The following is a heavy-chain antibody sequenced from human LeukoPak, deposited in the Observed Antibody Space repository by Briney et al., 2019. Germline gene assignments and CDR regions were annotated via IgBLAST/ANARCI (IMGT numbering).Heavy chain of an antibody. CDR3: ARDHYSDSSGYYFYFYGMDV. V-gene: IGHV3-21*06. Sequence: GGSLRLSCVASGFTFSSCTVNWVRQAPGKGLEWVSAISSSSNYIHYADSMKGRFTISRDNARNSLYLQMNSLRAEDTAVYYCARDHYSDSSGYYFYFYGMDVWGQGTTVTVSS. CDR2: ISSSSNYI. CDR1: GFTFSSCT. J-gene: IGHJ6*02. D-gene: IGHD3-22*01.